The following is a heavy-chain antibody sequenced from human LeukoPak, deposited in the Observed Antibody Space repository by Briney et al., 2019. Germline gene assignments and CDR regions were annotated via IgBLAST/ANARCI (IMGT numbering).Heavy chain of an antibody. V-gene: IGHV3-30*04. CDR2: ISYDGSNK. Sequence: GGSLRLSCAASGFTFSSYAMHWVRQAPGKGLEWVAVISYDGSNKYYADSVKGRFTISRDNAKNSLYLQMNSLRAEDTAVYYCARSWRADYWGQGTLVTVSS. J-gene: IGHJ4*02. D-gene: IGHD6-13*01. CDR3: ARSWRADY. CDR1: GFTFSSYA.